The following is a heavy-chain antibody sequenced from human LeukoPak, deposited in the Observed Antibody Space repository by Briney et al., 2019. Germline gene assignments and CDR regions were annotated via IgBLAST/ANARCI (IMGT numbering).Heavy chain of an antibody. D-gene: IGHD4-17*01. CDR1: GGSISSYY. Sequence: SETLSLTCTVSGGSISSYYWSWIRQPPGKGLEWIGSIYYSGSTYYNPSLKSRVTISVDTSKNQFSLKLSSVTAADTAVYYCARLPTVTFFDYWGQGTLVTVSS. CDR3: ARLPTVTFFDY. J-gene: IGHJ4*02. CDR2: IYYSGST. V-gene: IGHV4-59*05.